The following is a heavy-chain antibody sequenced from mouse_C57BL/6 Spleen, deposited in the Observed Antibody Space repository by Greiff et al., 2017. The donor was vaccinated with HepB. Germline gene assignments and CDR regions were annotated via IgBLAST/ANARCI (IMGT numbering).Heavy chain of an antibody. CDR1: GFTFSSYT. CDR2: ISGGGGNT. D-gene: IGHD1-1*01. V-gene: IGHV5-9*01. Sequence: EVMLVESGGGLVKPGGSLKLSCAASGFTFSSYTMSWVRQTPEKRLEWVATISGGGGNTYYPDSVKGRFTISRDNAKNTLYLQMSSLRSEDTALYYCARHYYGYFDYWGQGTTLTVSS. CDR3: ARHYYGYFDY. J-gene: IGHJ2*01.